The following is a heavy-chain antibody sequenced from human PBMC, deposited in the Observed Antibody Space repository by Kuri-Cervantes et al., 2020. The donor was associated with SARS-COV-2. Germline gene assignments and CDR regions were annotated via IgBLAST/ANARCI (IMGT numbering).Heavy chain of an antibody. CDR1: GGSFSGYY. V-gene: IGHV4-34*01. Sequence: TSATYGGSFSGYYWSWIRQPPGKGLEWIGEINHSGSTNYNPSLKSRVTISVDTSKNQFSLKLSSVTAADTAVYYCARGGRTRNSYYFDYWGQGTLGTVSS. D-gene: IGHD4-23*01. J-gene: IGHJ4*02. CDR3: ARGGRTRNSYYFDY. CDR2: INHSGST.